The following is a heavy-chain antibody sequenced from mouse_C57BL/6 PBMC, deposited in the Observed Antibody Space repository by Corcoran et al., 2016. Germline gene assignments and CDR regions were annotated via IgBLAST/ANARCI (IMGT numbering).Heavy chain of an antibody. CDR2: INTYSGVP. CDR3: ARVTTVVANYYAMDY. V-gene: IGHV9-3*01. J-gene: IGHJ4*01. CDR1: GYTFTTYG. Sequence: QIQLVLSGPELKKPGETVKISCKASGYTFTTYGMSWVKQAPGKGLKWMGWINTYSGVPTYADDFKGRFAFSLETSASTAYLQINNLKNEDTATYFCARVTTVVANYYAMDYWGQGTSVTVSS. D-gene: IGHD1-1*01.